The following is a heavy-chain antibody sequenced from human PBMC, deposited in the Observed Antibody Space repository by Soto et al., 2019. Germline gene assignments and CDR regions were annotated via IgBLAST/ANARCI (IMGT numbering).Heavy chain of an antibody. V-gene: IGHV1-2*02. CDR3: ARGQSPYYYYGMDV. Sequence: EASVKVSCKASGYTFTGYYMHWVRQAPGQGLEWMGWINPNSGGTNYAQKFQGRVTMTRDTSISTAYMELSRLRSDDTAVYYCARGQSPYYYYGMDVWGQGTTVTVSS. CDR1: GYTFTGYY. D-gene: IGHD4-4*01. CDR2: INPNSGGT. J-gene: IGHJ6*02.